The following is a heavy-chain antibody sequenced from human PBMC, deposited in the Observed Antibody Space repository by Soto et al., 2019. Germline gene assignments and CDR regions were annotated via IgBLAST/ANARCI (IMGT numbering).Heavy chain of an antibody. CDR2: IYHSGST. J-gene: IGHJ3*02. Sequence: SETLSLTCAVSGGSISSSNWWSWVRQPPGKGLEWIGEIYHSGSTNYNPSLKSRVTISVDKSKNQFSLKLSSVTAADTAVYYCARFNSGGYYEAFDIWGQGTMVTVSS. V-gene: IGHV4-4*02. D-gene: IGHD1-26*01. CDR1: GGSISSSNW. CDR3: ARFNSGGYYEAFDI.